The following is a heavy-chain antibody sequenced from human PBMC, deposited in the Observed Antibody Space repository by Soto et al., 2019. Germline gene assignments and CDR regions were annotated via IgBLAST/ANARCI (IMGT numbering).Heavy chain of an antibody. J-gene: IGHJ5*02. D-gene: IGHD1-1*01. CDR2: IYSGGST. V-gene: IGHV3-53*01. CDR3: ARDLTLVTNWGFYP. CDR1: GFTVSSNY. Sequence: PGGSLRLSCAASGFTVSSNYMSWVRQAPGKGLEWVSVIYSGGSTYYADSVKGRFTISRDNSKNTLYLQMNSLRAEDTAVYYCARDLTLVTNWGFYPWGQGTLVTVSS.